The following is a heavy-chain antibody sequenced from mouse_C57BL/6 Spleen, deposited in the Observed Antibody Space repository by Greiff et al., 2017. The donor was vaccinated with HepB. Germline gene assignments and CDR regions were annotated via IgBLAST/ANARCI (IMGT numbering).Heavy chain of an antibody. Sequence: VQLQQSGAELVRPGASVKLSCTASGFNIKDDYMHWVKQRPEQGLEWIGWIDPENGDTEYASKFQGKATITADTSSNTAYLQLSSLTSEDTAVYYCTTGRQLRLRGFADWGKGTLVTVSA. CDR2: IDPENGDT. CDR3: TTGRQLRLRGFAD. D-gene: IGHD3-2*02. CDR1: GFNIKDDY. V-gene: IGHV14-4*01. J-gene: IGHJ3*01.